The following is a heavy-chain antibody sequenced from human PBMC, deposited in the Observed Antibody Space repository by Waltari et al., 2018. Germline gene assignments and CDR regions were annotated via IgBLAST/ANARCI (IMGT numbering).Heavy chain of an antibody. CDR2: ISSSGSTI. V-gene: IGHV3-48*03. J-gene: IGHJ6*02. D-gene: IGHD3-22*01. CDR3: ARDWFEDSSGYYYYGMDV. CDR1: GFTFSSYE. Sequence: EVQLVESGGGLVQPGGSLRLSCAASGFTFSSYEMNWVRQAHGKGLEWVSYISSSGSTIYYADSVKGRFTISRDNAKNSLYLQMNSLRAEDTAVYYCARDWFEDSSGYYYYGMDVWGQGTTVTVSS.